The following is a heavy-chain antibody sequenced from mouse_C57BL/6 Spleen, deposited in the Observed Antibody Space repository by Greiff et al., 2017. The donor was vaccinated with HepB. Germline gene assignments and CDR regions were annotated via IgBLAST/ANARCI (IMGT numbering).Heavy chain of an antibody. D-gene: IGHD2-4*01. V-gene: IGHV3-6*01. CDR3: ASILYDDDEDWYFDV. J-gene: IGHJ1*03. CDR2: ISYDGSN. Sequence: DVKLQESGPGLVKPSQSLSLTCSVTGYSITSGYYWNWIRQFPGNKLEWMGYISYDGSNNYNPSLKNRISITRDTSKNQFFLKLNSVTTEDTATYYCASILYDDDEDWYFDVWGTGTTVTVSS. CDR1: GYSITSGYY.